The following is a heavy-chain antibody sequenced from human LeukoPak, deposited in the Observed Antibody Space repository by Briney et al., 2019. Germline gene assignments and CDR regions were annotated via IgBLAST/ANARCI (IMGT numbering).Heavy chain of an antibody. V-gene: IGHV3-23*01. CDR2: ITDSGGYT. J-gene: IGHJ6*02. D-gene: IGHD6-13*01. CDR3: AKGGISEAGGLDV. CDR1: GFTFSRFG. Sequence: GGSLRLSCVASGFTFSRFGVHWVRQAPGKGLEWVSSITDSGGYTYYADSVKGRFTISRDNSKNTLYLQMHSLRAEDTAVYYCAKGGISEAGGLDVWGQGTTVTVSS.